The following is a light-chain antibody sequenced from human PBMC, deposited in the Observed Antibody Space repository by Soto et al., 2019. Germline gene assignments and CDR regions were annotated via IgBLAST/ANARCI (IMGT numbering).Light chain of an antibody. CDR3: QHYNSYSEA. J-gene: IGKJ1*01. CDR2: KAS. V-gene: IGKV1-5*03. Sequence: DIQMTLSPSSLSASVGDSVTITCRASQTISSWLAWYQQKPGKAPKLLIYKASTLKSGVPARFSGSGSGTEFTLTISSLQPDDFATYYCQHYNSYSEAFGHGTKVDIK. CDR1: QTISSW.